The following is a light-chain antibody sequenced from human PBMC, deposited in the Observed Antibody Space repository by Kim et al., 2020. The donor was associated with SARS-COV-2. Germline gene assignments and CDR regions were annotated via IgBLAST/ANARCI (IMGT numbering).Light chain of an antibody. Sequence: GKRVTLSCSGGNSNIGANTVNWYQQFPGTAPKLLIYANDRRPSGVPDRFSVSQSGTSASLAISGLQSEDEADYYCATWDDSLNAWVFGGGTQLTVL. CDR1: NSNIGANT. CDR2: AND. CDR3: ATWDDSLNAWV. J-gene: IGLJ3*02. V-gene: IGLV1-44*01.